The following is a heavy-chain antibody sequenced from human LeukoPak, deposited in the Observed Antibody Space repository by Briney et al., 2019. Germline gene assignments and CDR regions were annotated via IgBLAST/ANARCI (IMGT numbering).Heavy chain of an antibody. V-gene: IGHV4-4*07. CDR1: GGSISSYY. D-gene: IGHD1-14*01. CDR2: IYTSGST. J-gene: IGHJ6*03. Sequence: SETLSLTCTVSGGSISSYYWSWIRQPAGKGLEWIGRIYTSGSTNYNSSLKSRVTMSVDTSKNQFSLKLSSVTAADTAVYYCARDEPGYYYYYYMDVWGKGTTVTVSS. CDR3: ARDEPGYYYYYYMDV.